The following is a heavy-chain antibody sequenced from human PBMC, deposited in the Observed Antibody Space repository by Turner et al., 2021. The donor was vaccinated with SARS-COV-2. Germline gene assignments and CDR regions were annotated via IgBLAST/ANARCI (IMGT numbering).Heavy chain of an antibody. CDR3: VRHGSWNFDS. J-gene: IGHJ5*01. CDR1: GFTFSDYW. Sequence: EVQLVESGGGLDQSGGDLRLSCAGSGFTFSDYWRGWVRQAPGKGLEWVANIKTDGSSKYYVDSVKDRFTTSRDNAKNSLYLQMYSLRAEDTAVYYCVRHGSWNFDSWGQGTLVTVSS. V-gene: IGHV3-7*01. CDR2: IKTDGSSK. D-gene: IGHD1-1*01.